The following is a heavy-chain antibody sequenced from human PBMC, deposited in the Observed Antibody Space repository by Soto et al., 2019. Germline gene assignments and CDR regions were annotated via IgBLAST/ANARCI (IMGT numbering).Heavy chain of an antibody. V-gene: IGHV1-2*04. Sequence: ASVKVSCKASGYTFTGYYMHWVRQAPGQGLEWMGWINPNSGGTNYAQKFQGWVTMTRDTSISTAYMELSRLRSDDTAVYYCAREGRWLQFRWFDPWGQGTLVTVSS. CDR2: INPNSGGT. CDR3: AREGRWLQFRWFDP. CDR1: GYTFTGYY. J-gene: IGHJ5*02. D-gene: IGHD5-12*01.